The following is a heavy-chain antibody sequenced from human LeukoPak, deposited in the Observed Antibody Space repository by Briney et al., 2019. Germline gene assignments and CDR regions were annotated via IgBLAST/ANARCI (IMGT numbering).Heavy chain of an antibody. V-gene: IGHV4-39*07. J-gene: IGHJ4*02. CDR1: GFTFSRYA. D-gene: IGHD6-19*01. CDR3: AREYTLYRSGWFLDY. Sequence: AGGSLRLSCAASGFTFSRYAMSWVRQPPGKGLEWIGTIDYSGSTYYNPSLKSRATISVDTSKNQFSLKLRSLTAADTAVYYCAREYTLYRSGWFLDYWGQGTVVTVFS. CDR2: IDYSGST.